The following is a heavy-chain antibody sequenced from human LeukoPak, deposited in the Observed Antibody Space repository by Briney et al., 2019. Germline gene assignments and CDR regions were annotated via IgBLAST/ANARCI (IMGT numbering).Heavy chain of an antibody. Sequence: PGGSLRLSCAASGFTFSSYSMNWVRQAPGKGLEWVSSISSSSSYIYYADSVKGRFTISRDNAKNSLYLQMNSLRAEDTAVYYCARDGGQQLTQWDYYYGMDVWGQGTTVTVSS. D-gene: IGHD6-13*01. V-gene: IGHV3-21*01. CDR2: ISSSSSYI. J-gene: IGHJ6*02. CDR3: ARDGGQQLTQWDYYYGMDV. CDR1: GFTFSSYS.